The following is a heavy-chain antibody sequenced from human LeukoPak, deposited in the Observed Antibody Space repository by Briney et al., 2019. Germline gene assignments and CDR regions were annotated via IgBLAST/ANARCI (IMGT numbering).Heavy chain of an antibody. Sequence: SVKVSRKASGGTFSSYAISWVRQAPGQGLEWMGGIIPIFGTANYAQKFQGRVTITADESTSTAYMELSSLRSEDTAVYYCARDAGSDIVVVPAADNWFDPWGQGTLVTVSS. V-gene: IGHV1-69*13. CDR1: GGTFSSYA. CDR2: IIPIFGTA. J-gene: IGHJ5*02. D-gene: IGHD2-2*01. CDR3: ARDAGSDIVVVPAADNWFDP.